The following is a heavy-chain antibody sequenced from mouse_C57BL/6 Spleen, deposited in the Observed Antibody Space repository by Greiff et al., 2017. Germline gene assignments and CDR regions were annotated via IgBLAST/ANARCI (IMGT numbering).Heavy chain of an antibody. V-gene: IGHV1-55*01. Sequence: VQLQQPGAELVKPGASVKMSCKASGYTFTSYWITWVKQRPGQGLEWIGDIYPGSGSTNYNEKFKSKATLTVDTSSSTAYMQLSSLTSEDSAVYYCARFGNYVFYFDYWGQGTTLTVSS. CDR2: IYPGSGST. CDR1: GYTFTSYW. D-gene: IGHD2-1*01. CDR3: ARFGNYVFYFDY. J-gene: IGHJ2*01.